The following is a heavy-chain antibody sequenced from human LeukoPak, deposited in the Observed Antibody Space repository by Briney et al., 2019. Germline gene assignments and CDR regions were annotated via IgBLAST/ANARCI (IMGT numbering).Heavy chain of an antibody. V-gene: IGHV3-23*01. J-gene: IGHJ4*02. CDR3: AEVDYYYGSGSYYNWVY. CDR2: ISGSGGST. Sequence: GGSLRLSCAASGFTFSSYAMSWVRQAPGKGLEWVSAISGSGGSTYYADSVKGRFTISRDNSKNTLYLQMNSLRAEDTAVYYCAEVDYYYGSGSYYNWVYWGQGTLVTVSS. D-gene: IGHD3-10*01. CDR1: GFTFSSYA.